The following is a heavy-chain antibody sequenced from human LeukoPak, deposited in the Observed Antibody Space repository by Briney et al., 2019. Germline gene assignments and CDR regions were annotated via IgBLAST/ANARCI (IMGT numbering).Heavy chain of an antibody. Sequence: GGSLRLSCAASGFTFSSYGMNWVRQAPGKGLEWVSSISSSSSYIYYADSVKGRFTISRDNAKNSLYLQMNSLRAEDTAVYYCARDLSGFLYGSGSYFDYWGQGTLVTVSS. CDR3: ARDLSGFLYGSGSYFDY. CDR1: GFTFSSYG. CDR2: ISSSSSYI. D-gene: IGHD3-10*01. V-gene: IGHV3-21*01. J-gene: IGHJ4*02.